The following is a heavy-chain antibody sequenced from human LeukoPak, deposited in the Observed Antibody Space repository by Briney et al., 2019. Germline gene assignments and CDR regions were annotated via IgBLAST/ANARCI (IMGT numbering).Heavy chain of an antibody. CDR3: ARASPTLFRGYSGYLKYYYYGMDV. J-gene: IGHJ6*04. V-gene: IGHV1-3*01. Sequence: ASVKVSCKASGYTFTSYAMHCVRQAPGQRLEWMGWINAGNGNTKYSQKFQGRVTITRDTSASTAYMELSSLRSEDTAVYYCARASPTLFRGYSGYLKYYYYGMDVWGKGTTVTVSS. CDR2: INAGNGNT. D-gene: IGHD5-12*01. CDR1: GYTFTSYA.